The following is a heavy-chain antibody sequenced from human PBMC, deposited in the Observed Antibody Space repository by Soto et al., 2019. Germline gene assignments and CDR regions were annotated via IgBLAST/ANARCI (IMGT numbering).Heavy chain of an antibody. CDR3: ATHPPYGPLDH. CDR2: INGGGGST. D-gene: IGHD4-17*01. CDR1: GFTFSSFA. J-gene: IGHJ4*02. Sequence: PGGSLRLSCAASGFTFSSFAMSWVRQAPGKGLEWVSAINGGGGSTYYADSVKGRFTISRDSSKNTLYLQMNSLRAEDTAVYYCATHPPYGPLDHWGQGTLVTVSS. V-gene: IGHV3-23*01.